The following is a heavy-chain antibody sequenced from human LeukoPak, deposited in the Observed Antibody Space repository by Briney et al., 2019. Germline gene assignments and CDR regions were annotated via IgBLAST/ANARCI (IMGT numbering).Heavy chain of an antibody. D-gene: IGHD3-22*01. V-gene: IGHV1-8*01. J-gene: IGHJ5*02. Sequence: ASVKVSCKASGYTFTSYDINWVRQATGQGLEWMGWMNPSSGNAGYAQKFQGRVTMTRNTSISTAYMELSSLRSEDTAVYYCARGNPNYYDSSENWFDPWGQGTLVTVSS. CDR2: MNPSSGNA. CDR3: ARGNPNYYDSSENWFDP. CDR1: GYTFTSYD.